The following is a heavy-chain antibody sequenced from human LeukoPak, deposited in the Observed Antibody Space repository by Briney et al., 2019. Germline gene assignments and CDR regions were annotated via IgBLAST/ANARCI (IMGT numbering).Heavy chain of an antibody. Sequence: VASVKVSCKTSGFTFTSYGISGVREAPGQGLDWMGWISAYSGNTNYAQKFQGRVTMTTDTSTSTAYMELRSLRSDDTAVYFCARAHSASWPEESWGLGTLVTVSS. CDR1: GFTFTSYG. D-gene: IGHD6-13*01. J-gene: IGHJ4*02. CDR3: ARAHSASWPEES. CDR2: ISAYSGNT. V-gene: IGHV1-18*01.